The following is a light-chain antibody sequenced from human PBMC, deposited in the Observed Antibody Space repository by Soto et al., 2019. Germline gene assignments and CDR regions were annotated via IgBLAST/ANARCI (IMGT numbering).Light chain of an antibody. J-gene: IGKJ1*01. CDR3: QQYDTCSGT. V-gene: IGKV1-5*01. Sequence: DIQMTQSPSTLSASVGDTVTVTCRASQSVSGWLAWYQQKPGEAPKLLIYVASALPRGVPSRFSGSGSGTKFTLTIASLQPDDFATYYCQQYDTCSGTFGPGTKVDIK. CDR1: QSVSGW. CDR2: VAS.